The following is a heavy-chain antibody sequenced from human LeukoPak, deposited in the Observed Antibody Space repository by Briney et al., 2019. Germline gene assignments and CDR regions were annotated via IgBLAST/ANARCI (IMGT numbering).Heavy chain of an antibody. CDR3: ARDLSGVTGYTYGRGIDY. D-gene: IGHD5-18*01. J-gene: IGHJ4*02. CDR2: IKKDGSEK. Sequence: GGSLRLSCAASGFTFSSYWMSWVRQAPGKGLEWVANIKKDGSEKYYADSVKGRFTISRDNAKTSLYLQMNSLRAEDTAVYYCARDLSGVTGYTYGRGIDYWGQGTLVTVSS. CDR1: GFTFSSYW. V-gene: IGHV3-7*01.